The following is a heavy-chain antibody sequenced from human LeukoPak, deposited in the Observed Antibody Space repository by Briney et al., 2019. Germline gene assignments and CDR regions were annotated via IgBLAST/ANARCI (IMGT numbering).Heavy chain of an antibody. CDR2: IYTSGST. Sequence: KPSETLSLTCTDSGGSISGYYWSWIRQPAGKGLEWIGRIYTSGSTNYNPSLKSRVTMSVDRSKKQFSLKLSFVTAADTAVHYCARDGWTNSLDYWGQGTLVTVSS. J-gene: IGHJ4*02. V-gene: IGHV4-4*07. CDR3: ARDGWTNSLDY. D-gene: IGHD2-2*03. CDR1: GGSISGYY.